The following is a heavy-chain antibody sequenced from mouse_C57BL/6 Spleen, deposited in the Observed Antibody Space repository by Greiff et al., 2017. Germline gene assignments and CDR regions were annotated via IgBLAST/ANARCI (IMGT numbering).Heavy chain of an antibody. J-gene: IGHJ1*03. V-gene: IGHV5-4*01. CDR2: ISDGGSYT. Sequence: EVQLVESGGGLVKPGGSLKLSCAASGFTFSSYAMSWVRQTPEKRLEWVATISDGGSYTYYPDNVKGRFTMSRDNAKNNLYLQMSHLKSEDTAMYYWARVGGYGVWYFEVWGTGTTVTVAA. D-gene: IGHD2-2*01. CDR1: GFTFSSYA. CDR3: ARVGGYGVWYFEV.